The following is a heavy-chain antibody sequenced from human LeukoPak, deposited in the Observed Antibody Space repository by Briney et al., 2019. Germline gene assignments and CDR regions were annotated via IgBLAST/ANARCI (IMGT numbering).Heavy chain of an antibody. Sequence: ASAKVSCKASGYTFTGYYMHWVRQAPGQGLEWMGWINPNSGGTNYAQKFQGRVTMTRDTSISTAYMELSRLRSDDTAVYYCARAPDIVATTRYNWFDPWGQGTLVTVSS. J-gene: IGHJ5*02. CDR1: GYTFTGYY. V-gene: IGHV1-2*02. CDR2: INPNSGGT. CDR3: ARAPDIVATTRYNWFDP. D-gene: IGHD5-12*01.